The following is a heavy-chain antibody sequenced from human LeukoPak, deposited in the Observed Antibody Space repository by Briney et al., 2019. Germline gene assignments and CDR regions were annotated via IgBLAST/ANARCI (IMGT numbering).Heavy chain of an antibody. CDR1: EYSFPNYC. J-gene: IGHJ3*02. D-gene: IGHD3-16*01. Sequence: GESLKISCKHSEYSFPNYCIGWVRQMPGKGLEWMGIIYPDDSDTRYSPSFQGQVTISADRSISTAYLQWSSLKASDSAMYYCATEGERGAFDIWGQGTMVTVSS. CDR2: IYPDDSDT. V-gene: IGHV5-51*01. CDR3: ATEGERGAFDI.